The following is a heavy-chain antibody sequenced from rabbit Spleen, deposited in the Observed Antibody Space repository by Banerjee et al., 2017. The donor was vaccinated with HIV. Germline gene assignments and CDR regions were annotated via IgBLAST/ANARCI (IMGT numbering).Heavy chain of an antibody. CDR3: ARAASNNYRSFNL. CDR2: VYVGSTGST. Sequence: QQQLEESGGGLVKPGGTLTLTCTASGIDFSGHFDMCWVRQAPGKGLEWIACVYVGSTGSTYYATWAKGRFTISKTSSTTVTLQMTSLTAADTATYFCARAASNNYRSFNLWGPGTLVTVS. D-gene: IGHD8-1*01. CDR1: GIDFSGHFD. J-gene: IGHJ4*01. V-gene: IGHV1S45*01.